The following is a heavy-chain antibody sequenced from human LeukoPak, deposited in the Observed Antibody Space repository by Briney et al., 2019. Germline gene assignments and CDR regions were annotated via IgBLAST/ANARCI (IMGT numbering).Heavy chain of an antibody. D-gene: IGHD3-16*01. CDR1: GFSFSSYT. CDR3: AAQGGFDY. Sequence: KAGGSLRLSCAASGFSFSSYTMNWVRQAPGKGLEWVSSISSSGSDKYYADSVKGRLTISRDNAKNSLYLQMNSLRVEDTAVYYCAAQGGFDYWGQGTLVTVSS. CDR2: ISSSGSDK. V-gene: IGHV3-21*06. J-gene: IGHJ4*02.